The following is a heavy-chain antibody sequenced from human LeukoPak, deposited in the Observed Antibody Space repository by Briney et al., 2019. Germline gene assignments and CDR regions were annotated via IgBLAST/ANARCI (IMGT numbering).Heavy chain of an antibody. J-gene: IGHJ6*03. CDR2: MNPKSGDT. Sequence: ASVKVSCKTSGYIFIDYEMSWVRQAPGQGLEWMGWMNPKSGDTGYEQKFQGRITITRDSSISTVYMELSSLRSEDTALHYCARGRYMDVWGKGTTVTVSS. V-gene: IGHV1-8*02. CDR1: GYIFIDYE. CDR3: ARGRYMDV.